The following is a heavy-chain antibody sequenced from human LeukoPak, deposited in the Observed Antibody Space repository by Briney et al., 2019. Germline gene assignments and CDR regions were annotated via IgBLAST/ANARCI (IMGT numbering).Heavy chain of an antibody. V-gene: IGHV3-20*04. D-gene: IGHD3-10*01. Sequence: GGSLRLSCAASGFTFGDYGMSWVRQAPGKGLEWVSGINWNGGSTGYADSVKGRFTISRDNAKNSLYLQMNSLRAEDTALYYCARDPSIYGSGSTRGYWGQGTLVTVSS. CDR2: INWNGGST. J-gene: IGHJ4*02. CDR3: ARDPSIYGSGSTRGY. CDR1: GFTFGDYG.